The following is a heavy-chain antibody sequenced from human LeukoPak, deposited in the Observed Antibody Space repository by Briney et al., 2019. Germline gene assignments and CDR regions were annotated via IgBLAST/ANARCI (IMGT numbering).Heavy chain of an antibody. V-gene: IGHV3-23*01. CDR2: ISGSGRST. Sequence: GGSLRLSCAASGFTFSTYAMSWVRQAPGKGLEWVSAISGSGRSTYYADSVKGRFTISRDNSKNTLYLQMNSLRAEDTSIYFCAKALEQETVIALDSWGQGTLVTVSS. D-gene: IGHD6-13*01. CDR1: GFTFSTYA. J-gene: IGHJ4*02. CDR3: AKALEQETVIALDS.